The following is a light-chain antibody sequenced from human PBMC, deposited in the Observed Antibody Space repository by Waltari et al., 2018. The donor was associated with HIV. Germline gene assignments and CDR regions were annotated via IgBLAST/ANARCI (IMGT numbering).Light chain of an antibody. CDR3: QQYGSSPFT. J-gene: IGKJ4*01. CDR2: GAS. Sequence: EILLTQSPGTLSLSPGVIATLSCRASQNIVNGYLAWYQQKPDQAPSLVVYGASSRATGIPDRFRGSGSGTDFSLTINRLEPEDFGVYYCQQYGSSPFTFGGGTKVEIK. CDR1: QNIVNGY. V-gene: IGKV3-20*01.